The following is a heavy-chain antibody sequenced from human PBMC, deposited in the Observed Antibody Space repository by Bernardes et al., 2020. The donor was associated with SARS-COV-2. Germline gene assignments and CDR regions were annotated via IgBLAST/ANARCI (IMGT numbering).Heavy chain of an antibody. J-gene: IGHJ4*02. V-gene: IGHV3-23*01. D-gene: IGHD3-22*01. Sequence: GGSLRLSCAASGFTFSHYWMSWIRQAPGRGLEWVSAISGSGGSTYYADSVKGRFTISRDNSKNTLYLQMNSLRAEDTAVYYCATSPMIVVVIPSFSNFDYWGQGTLVTVSS. CDR2: ISGSGGST. CDR3: ATSPMIVVVIPSFSNFDY. CDR1: GFTFSHYW.